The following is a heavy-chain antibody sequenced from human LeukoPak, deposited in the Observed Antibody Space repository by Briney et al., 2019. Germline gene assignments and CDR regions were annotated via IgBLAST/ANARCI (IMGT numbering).Heavy chain of an antibody. D-gene: IGHD3-22*01. CDR1: GGSFSGYY. V-gene: IGHV4-34*01. J-gene: IGHJ4*02. CDR2: INHSGST. Sequence: SSETLSLTCAVYGGSFSGYYWSWIRQPPGKGLEWIGEINHSGSTNYNPSLKSRVTISVDTSKNQSSLKLSSVTAADTAVYYCARTPKYYYDSSGYYYTYYFDYWGQGTLVTVSS. CDR3: ARTPKYYYDSSGYYYTYYFDY.